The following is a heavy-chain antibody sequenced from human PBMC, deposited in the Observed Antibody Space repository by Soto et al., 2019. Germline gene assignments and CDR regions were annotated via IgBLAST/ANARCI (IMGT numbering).Heavy chain of an antibody. J-gene: IGHJ5*02. Sequence: PSETLSLTCTVSGGSVSSDNYYWSWIRQPPGKGPEWIGYIYYSGSTNYNPSLKSRVTISVDTSKNQFSLKLSSVTAADTAVYYCARESYDSSGYYSRWFDPWGQGTLVTVSS. D-gene: IGHD3-22*01. V-gene: IGHV4-61*01. CDR1: GGSVSSDNYY. CDR3: ARESYDSSGYYSRWFDP. CDR2: IYYSGST.